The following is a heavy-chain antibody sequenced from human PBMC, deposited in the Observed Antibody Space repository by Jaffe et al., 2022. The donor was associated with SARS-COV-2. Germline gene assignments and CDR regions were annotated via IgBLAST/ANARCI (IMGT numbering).Heavy chain of an antibody. J-gene: IGHJ3*02. Sequence: EVQLVESGGGLVQPGGSLRLSCAASGFTFSDHYMDWVRQAPGKGLEWVGRTRNKANSYTTEYAASVKGRFTISRDDSKNSLYLQMNSLKTEDTAVYYCVLGYCSGGSCGIWGQGTMVTVSS. D-gene: IGHD2-15*01. V-gene: IGHV3-72*01. CDR2: TRNKANSYTT. CDR3: VLGYCSGGSCGI. CDR1: GFTFSDHY.